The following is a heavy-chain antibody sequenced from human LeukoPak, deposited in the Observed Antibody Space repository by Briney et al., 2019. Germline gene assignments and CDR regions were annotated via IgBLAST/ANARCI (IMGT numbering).Heavy chain of an antibody. CDR3: AKSVYHSGNY. J-gene: IGHJ4*02. D-gene: IGHD3-10*01. V-gene: IGHV3-23*01. CDR1: GFTISTYG. CDR2: IRGGTT. Sequence: GGSLRLSCAASGFTISTYGMSWVRQAPGRGLEWFSSIRGGTTYYADSVKGRFTISRDNSKNTVSLQMNSLRAEDTAVYYCAKSVYHSGNYWGQGTLVTVSS.